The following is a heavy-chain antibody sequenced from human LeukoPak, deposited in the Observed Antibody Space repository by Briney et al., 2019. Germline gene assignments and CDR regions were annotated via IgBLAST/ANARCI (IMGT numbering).Heavy chain of an antibody. D-gene: IGHD3-10*01. CDR2: ISCDGSNK. Sequence: PGGSLRVSCAASGFTFSSYAMHWVRQAPGKGLEWVAVISCDGSNKYYADSVKGRFTISRDNSKNTLYLQINSLRAEDTAVYYCARDQGNYYGSGSLFDIWGQGTMVTVSS. V-gene: IGHV3-30*04. CDR3: ARDQGNYYGSGSLFDI. J-gene: IGHJ3*02. CDR1: GFTFSSYA.